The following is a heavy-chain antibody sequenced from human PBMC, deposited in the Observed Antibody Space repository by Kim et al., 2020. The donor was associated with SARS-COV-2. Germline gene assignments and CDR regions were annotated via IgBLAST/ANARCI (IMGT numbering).Heavy chain of an antibody. V-gene: IGHV4-34*01. D-gene: IGHD3-10*01. CDR2: INHSGRT. CDR1: GGSFSGYY. CDR3: ARRLSNNSGCGSHYCDL. Sequence: SETLSLTCAVYGGSFSGYYWSWIRQPPGKGLEWIGEINHSGRTNYNPSLKSRVTISVDTSKNQFSLKLTSVTAADTAVYYCARRLSNNSGCGSHYCDLWG. J-gene: IGHJ2*01.